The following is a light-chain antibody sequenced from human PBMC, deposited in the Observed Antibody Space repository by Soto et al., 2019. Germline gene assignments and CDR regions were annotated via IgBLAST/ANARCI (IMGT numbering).Light chain of an antibody. CDR1: SSDVGGYNY. CDR2: EVS. V-gene: IGLV2-14*01. CDR3: SSYTSSSTNWV. Sequence: QSALTQPASVSGSPGQSITISCTGTSSDVGGYNYVSWYQQYPGKAPKLMIYEVSNRPSGVSNRFSGSKSGNTASLTISGLQAEDEADYYCSSYTSSSTNWVFGGGTKLTVL. J-gene: IGLJ3*02.